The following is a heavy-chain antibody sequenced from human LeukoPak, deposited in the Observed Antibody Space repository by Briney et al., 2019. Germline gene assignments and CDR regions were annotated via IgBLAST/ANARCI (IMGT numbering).Heavy chain of an antibody. V-gene: IGHV3-53*01. J-gene: IGHJ4*02. Sequence: GGSLRLSCAASGFTVSSNYMSWVCQAPGKGLEWVSVIYSGGTTYYADSVKGRFTISRDNSKNTLYLQMNSLRAEDTAVYYCASVVDTVMGIDYWGQGTLVTVSS. D-gene: IGHD5-18*01. CDR1: GFTVSSNY. CDR3: ASVVDTVMGIDY. CDR2: IYSGGTT.